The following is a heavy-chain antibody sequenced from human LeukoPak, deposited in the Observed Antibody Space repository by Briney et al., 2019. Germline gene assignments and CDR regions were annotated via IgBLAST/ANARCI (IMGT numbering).Heavy chain of an antibody. J-gene: IGHJ4*02. D-gene: IGHD5/OR15-5a*01. CDR1: GYTFTTYD. CDR3: ARGSRDGYSVLFDY. V-gene: IGHV1-8*02. Sequence: GASVKVSCKTSGYTFTTYDINWVRQASGQGLEWMGWMNPNNGKTGYAQNFQGRVTMTRDTSISTAYMELSSLRSEDTAVYYCARGSRDGYSVLFDYWGQGTLVTVSS. CDR2: MNPNNGKT.